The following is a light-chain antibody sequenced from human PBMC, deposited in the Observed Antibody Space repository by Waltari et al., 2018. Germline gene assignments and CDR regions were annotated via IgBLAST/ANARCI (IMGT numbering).Light chain of an antibody. CDR1: QGISSY. CDR3: QQFNTYPLT. Sequence: IQLTQSPSSLSASVGDRVTITCRASQGISSYLAWYQLKPGKAPNLLIYAAFTLQSGVPSRFSGSGSGTDFTLTISSLQPEDFATYYRQQFNTYPLTFGQGTRLEIK. V-gene: IGKV1-9*01. CDR2: AAF. J-gene: IGKJ5*01.